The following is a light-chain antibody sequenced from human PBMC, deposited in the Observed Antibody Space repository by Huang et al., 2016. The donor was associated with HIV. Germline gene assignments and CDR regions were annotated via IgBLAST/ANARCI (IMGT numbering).Light chain of an antibody. J-gene: IGKJ4*01. CDR2: WAS. CDR3: QQYYSTPFT. V-gene: IGKV4-1*01. CDR1: QSVVYSSDNKNY. Sequence: DIVMTQSPDSLAVSLGERATINCKSSQSVVYSSDNKNYLAWYQQKPGQPPNLLMYWASTRESGVPDRFSGSGSGTDFTLTISSLQAEDVAVYYCQQYYSTPFTFGGGTKVEIK.